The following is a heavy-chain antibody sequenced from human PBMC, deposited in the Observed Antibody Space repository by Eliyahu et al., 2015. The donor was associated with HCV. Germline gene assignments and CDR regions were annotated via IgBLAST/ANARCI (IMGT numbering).Heavy chain of an antibody. CDR2: IRNKPYGGTT. CDR3: AGTYSSSWPYYFHY. J-gene: IGHJ4*02. Sequence: VHLVESGGGLVQPGRSLRLSCADSGFTFGEYSLGWVRQAPGKGLEWVSFIRNKPYGGTTEYAASVRGRFTISRDDSKRIAYLEMNSLKAEDTAVYFCAGTYSSSWPYYFHYWGQGTLVTVSS. CDR1: GFTFGEYS. D-gene: IGHD2-2*01. V-gene: IGHV3-49*04.